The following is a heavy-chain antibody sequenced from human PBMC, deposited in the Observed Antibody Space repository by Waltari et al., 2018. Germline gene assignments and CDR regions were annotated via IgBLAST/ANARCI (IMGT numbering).Heavy chain of an antibody. J-gene: IGHJ4*02. Sequence: QVQLVESGGGVVQPGGSLRLSCAASGFTFSSYGMHWVRQAPGKGLEWVAFIRYDGSNKYYADSVKGRFTISRDNSKNTLYLQMNSLRAEDTAVYYCATSYDYIPYWGQGTLVTVSS. CDR2: IRYDGSNK. D-gene: IGHD3-16*01. V-gene: IGHV3-30*02. CDR1: GFTFSSYG. CDR3: ATSYDYIPY.